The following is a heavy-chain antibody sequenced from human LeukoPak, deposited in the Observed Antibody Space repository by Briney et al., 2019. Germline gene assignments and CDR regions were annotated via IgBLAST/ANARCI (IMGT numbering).Heavy chain of an antibody. Sequence: PGGSLRLSCVASGFTFSSYEMNWVRQAPGKGLEWVSYISRSGDRTYYADSEKGRFTISRDNSKNTLYLQMNSLRAEDTAIYYCAKYNYYGSGSYYNDFDSWGQGTLVTVSS. CDR2: ISRSGDRT. J-gene: IGHJ4*02. V-gene: IGHV3-23*01. CDR3: AKYNYYGSGSYYNDFDS. CDR1: GFTFSSYE. D-gene: IGHD3-10*01.